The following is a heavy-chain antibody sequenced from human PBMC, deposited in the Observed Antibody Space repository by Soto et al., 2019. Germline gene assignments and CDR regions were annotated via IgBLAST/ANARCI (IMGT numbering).Heavy chain of an antibody. CDR1: GFTFSSYA. V-gene: IGHV3-23*01. CDR2: ISGGGGTT. D-gene: IGHD6-13*01. J-gene: IGHJ1*01. CDR3: AKDQAAGGTISRYFQD. Sequence: EVQLLESGGGLVQPEGSLRLSCEASGFTFSSYAMSWVRQAPGKGLEWVSGISGGGGTTYYADSVKGRFTISRDNSKNTLYLQVSSLRAEDTAVYYCAKDQAAGGTISRYFQDWGQGTLVTVSS.